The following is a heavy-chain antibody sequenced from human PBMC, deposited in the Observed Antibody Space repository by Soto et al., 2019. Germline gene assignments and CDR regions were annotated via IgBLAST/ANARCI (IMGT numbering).Heavy chain of an antibody. Sequence: SETLSLTCTVSGGSISSYYWSWIRQPPGKGLEWIGYIYYSGSTNYNPSLKSRVTISVDTSKNQFSLKLSSVTAADTAVYYCARDLGSYYFDYWGQGTLVTVSS. CDR1: GGSISSYY. CDR2: IYYSGST. V-gene: IGHV4-59*01. J-gene: IGHJ4*02. CDR3: ARDLGSYYFDY. D-gene: IGHD1-26*01.